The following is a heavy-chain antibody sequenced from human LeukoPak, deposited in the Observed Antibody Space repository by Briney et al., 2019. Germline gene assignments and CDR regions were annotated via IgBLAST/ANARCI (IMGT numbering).Heavy chain of an antibody. CDR2: IYPGDSDT. Sequence: GESLKISCEGSGYSFPSYWIGWVRQMPGKGLEWMGIIYPGDSDTKYSPSFQGQVTISADGSIGTAYLQWNSLQASDTAMYFCARLSGFYDSTAGYIDYWGQGILVTVSS. V-gene: IGHV5-51*01. CDR3: ARLSGFYDSTAGYIDY. D-gene: IGHD3-22*01. CDR1: GYSFPSYW. J-gene: IGHJ4*02.